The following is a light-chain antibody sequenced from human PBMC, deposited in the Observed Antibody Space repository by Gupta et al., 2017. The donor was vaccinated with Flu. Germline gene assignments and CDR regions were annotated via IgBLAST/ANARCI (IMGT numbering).Light chain of an antibody. J-gene: IGLJ1*01. Sequence: QSVLTQPPSVSAAPGQKVTISCSGGSSDFGNNYASWYQQLPGTAPKLLIYDNDKRPSGIPDRFSGSKSGTSATLGITGLQTGDEADYYCGSWDSSLSTYVFGPGTKVTVL. CDR3: GSWDSSLSTYV. CDR1: SSDFGNNY. CDR2: DND. V-gene: IGLV1-51*01.